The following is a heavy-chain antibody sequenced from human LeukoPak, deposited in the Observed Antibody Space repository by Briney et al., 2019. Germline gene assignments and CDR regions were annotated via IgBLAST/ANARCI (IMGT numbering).Heavy chain of an antibody. CDR1: GFTFDDYG. J-gene: IGHJ4*02. CDR3: ARDPPVALAPPNDY. Sequence: GGSLRLSCAASGFTFDDYGMSWVRQAPGKGLEWVSGINWNGGSTGYADSVKGRFTISRDNSKNSLYLQMNSLRAEDTAVYYCARDPPVALAPPNDYWGQGTLVTVSS. CDR2: INWNGGST. V-gene: IGHV3-20*04. D-gene: IGHD2-15*01.